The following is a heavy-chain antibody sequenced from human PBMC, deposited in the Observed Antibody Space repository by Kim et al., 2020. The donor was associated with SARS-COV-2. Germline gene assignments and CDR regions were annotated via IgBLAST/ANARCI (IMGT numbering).Heavy chain of an antibody. V-gene: IGHV3-23*01. D-gene: IGHD2-21*02. Sequence: SVKGRFTISRDNSKNTLYLQMNSRRAEDTAVYYCAKEEIVVVTATYYFDYWGQGTLVTVSS. CDR3: AKEEIVVVTATYYFDY. J-gene: IGHJ4*02.